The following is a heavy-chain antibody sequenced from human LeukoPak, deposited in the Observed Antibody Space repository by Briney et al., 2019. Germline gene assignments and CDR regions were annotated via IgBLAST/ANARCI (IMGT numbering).Heavy chain of an antibody. V-gene: IGHV3-7*01. J-gene: IGHJ4*02. CDR2: IKEDGSEK. Sequence: GGSLRLSCAASGFTFNSYWTNWVRQAPGKGLEWVANIKEDGSEKYYVDSVKGRFTISRDNAKNSLFLQMNSLRAEDTAVYYCARGRDPAYWGQGTLVTVSS. CDR1: GFTFNSYW. CDR3: ARGRDPAY.